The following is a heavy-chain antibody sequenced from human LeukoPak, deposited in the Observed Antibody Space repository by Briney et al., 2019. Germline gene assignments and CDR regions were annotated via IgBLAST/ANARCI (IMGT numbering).Heavy chain of an antibody. Sequence: VASVKVSCKSSGYTFTDYDINWVRQAAGQGLEWMGWINPDSGNTGYAQRFQGRVIMTSDTSINTAYMELTSLRSEDTAVYYCARARSYRHQLNALSYWFDPWGQGTLVTVSS. D-gene: IGHD5-24*01. J-gene: IGHJ5*02. CDR2: INPDSGNT. CDR1: GYTFTDYD. V-gene: IGHV1-8*02. CDR3: ARARSYRHQLNALSYWFDP.